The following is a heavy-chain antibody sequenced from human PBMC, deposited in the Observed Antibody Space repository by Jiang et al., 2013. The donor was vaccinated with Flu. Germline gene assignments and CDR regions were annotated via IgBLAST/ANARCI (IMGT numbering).Heavy chain of an antibody. CDR1: GGSFSGYY. D-gene: IGHD6-6*01. V-gene: IGHV4-34*01. J-gene: IGHJ5*02. CDR2: INHSGST. CDR3: ARNTSSSPWFDP. Sequence: CAVYGGSFSGYYWSWIRQPPGKGLEWIGEINHSGSTNYNPSLKSRVTISVDTSKNQFSLNLNSVTAADTAVYYCARNTSSSPWFDPWGQGILVTVSS.